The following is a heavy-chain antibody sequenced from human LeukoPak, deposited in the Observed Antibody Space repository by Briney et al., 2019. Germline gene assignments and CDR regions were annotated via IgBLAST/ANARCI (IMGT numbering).Heavy chain of an antibody. J-gene: IGHJ3*02. Sequence: GGSLRFSCAASEFTCNTCGMSWVRQAPGKGLEWVSGISGSGGSTYYADSVKGRFTISRDNAKNSLFLQMNSLRAEDTAVYYCARSRRDGDYLLNAFDIWGQGTMVTVSS. D-gene: IGHD4-17*01. CDR3: ARSRRDGDYLLNAFDI. V-gene: IGHV3-23*01. CDR2: ISGSGGST. CDR1: EFTCNTCG.